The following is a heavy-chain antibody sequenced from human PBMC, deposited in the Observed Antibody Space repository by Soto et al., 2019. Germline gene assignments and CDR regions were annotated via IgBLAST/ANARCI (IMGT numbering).Heavy chain of an antibody. CDR1: GFTFSSYA. Sequence: GGSLRLSCAASGFTFSSYAMSWVRQAPGKGLEWVSAISGSGGSTYYADSVKGRFTISRDNSKNTLYLQMNSLRAEDTAVYYCAKDLIPGDSYGGGSPFDYWGQGTLVTVSS. D-gene: IGHD5-18*01. V-gene: IGHV3-23*01. J-gene: IGHJ4*02. CDR3: AKDLIPGDSYGGGSPFDY. CDR2: ISGSGGST.